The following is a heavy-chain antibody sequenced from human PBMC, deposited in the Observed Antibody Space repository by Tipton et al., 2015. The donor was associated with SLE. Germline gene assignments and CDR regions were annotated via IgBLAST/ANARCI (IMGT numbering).Heavy chain of an antibody. V-gene: IGHV4-61*09. CDR2: IYTSGST. J-gene: IGHJ3*02. CDR3: ARDFWSQIVGAGGTFHI. CDR1: GGSISSGSYH. D-gene: IGHD1-26*01. Sequence: LRLSCTVSGGSISSGSYHWSWIRQPAGKGLEWIGHIYTSGSTNYNPSLKSRVTISVDTSKNQFSLKLSSVTAADTAVYYCARDFWSQIVGAGGTFHIWGQGTMVTVSS.